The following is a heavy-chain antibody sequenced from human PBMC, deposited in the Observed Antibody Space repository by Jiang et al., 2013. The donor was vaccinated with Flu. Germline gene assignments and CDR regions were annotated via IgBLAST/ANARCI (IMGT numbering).Heavy chain of an antibody. CDR1: GYTFTSYA. D-gene: IGHD6-19*01. Sequence: GAEVKKPGASVKVSCKASGYTFTSYAMHWVRQAPGQRLEWMGWINAGNGNTKYSQKFQGRVTITRDTSASTAYMELSSLRSEDTAVYYCARDRRVAGYLDYWGQGTLVTVSS. CDR3: ARDRRVAGYLDY. CDR2: INAGNGNT. V-gene: IGHV1-3*01. J-gene: IGHJ4*02.